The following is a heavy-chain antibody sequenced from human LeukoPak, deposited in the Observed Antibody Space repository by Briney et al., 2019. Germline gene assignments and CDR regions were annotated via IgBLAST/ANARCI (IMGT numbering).Heavy chain of an antibody. V-gene: IGHV3-30-3*01. CDR2: ISYDGSNK. CDR1: GFTFSSYA. CDR3: ARVTAPEGYGDYRVDAFDI. Sequence: PGRSLRLSCAGTGFTFSSYAMHGVRQAPAKGLEGVAVISYDGSNKYYADSVKGRFTISRDNSKNTLYLQMNSLRAEDTAMYYCARVTAPEGYGDYRVDAFDIWGQGTMVTVSS. J-gene: IGHJ3*02. D-gene: IGHD4-17*01.